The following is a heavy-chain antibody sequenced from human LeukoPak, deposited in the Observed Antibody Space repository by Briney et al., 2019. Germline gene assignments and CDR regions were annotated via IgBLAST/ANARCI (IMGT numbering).Heavy chain of an antibody. CDR3: AYIVVVPAAPYGAFDI. Sequence: ASVKVSCKASGGSFNNYAINWVRQAPGQGLEWMGWINPNSGGTNYAQKFQGRATMTRDTSISTAYMELSRLRSDVTAVYYCAYIVVVPAAPYGAFDIWGQGTMVTVSS. D-gene: IGHD2-2*01. J-gene: IGHJ3*02. CDR2: INPNSGGT. V-gene: IGHV1-2*02. CDR1: GGSFNNYA.